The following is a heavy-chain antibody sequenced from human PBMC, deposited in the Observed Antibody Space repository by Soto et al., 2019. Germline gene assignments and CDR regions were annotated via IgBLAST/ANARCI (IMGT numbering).Heavy chain of an antibody. J-gene: IGHJ5*02. D-gene: IGHD6-19*01. V-gene: IGHV4-59*01. CDR2: IYSSGST. CDR1: GGSISSYY. CDR3: ARDLGGWYWFDP. Sequence: QVQLQETGPRLVKPSETLSLTCTVSGGSISSYYWNWIRQPPGKGLQWIGYIYSSGSTMYNPSLKSRVTMSVDTSKIQFSLKLYSVTAADTAVYYCARDLGGWYWFDPWGQGTLVTVSS.